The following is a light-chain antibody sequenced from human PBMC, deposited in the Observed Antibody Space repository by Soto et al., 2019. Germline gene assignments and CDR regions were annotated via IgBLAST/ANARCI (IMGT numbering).Light chain of an antibody. V-gene: IGKV3-11*01. CDR3: QQRSNWPRELT. CDR2: DAS. CDR1: QSVSSY. Sequence: EIVLTQSPATLSLSPGERATLSCRASQSVSSYLAWYQQKPGQAPRLLIYDASNRATGIPARFSGSGSGTDFTLTISILEPEDFAVYYCQQRSNWPRELTFGGGTKVEIK. J-gene: IGKJ4*01.